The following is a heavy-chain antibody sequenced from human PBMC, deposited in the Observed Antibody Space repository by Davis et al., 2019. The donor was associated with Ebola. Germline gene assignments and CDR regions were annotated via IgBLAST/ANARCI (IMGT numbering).Heavy chain of an antibody. J-gene: IGHJ4*02. CDR2: INPNSGGT. V-gene: IGHV1-2*04. D-gene: IGHD2-2*02. Sequence: ASVKVSCKASVCTFSSYAISWLRHAPGQGLEWLGWINPNSGGTNLAQKFQGWVTMTRDTSSSTAYIELQRLRSDDTAYYYCARVDSVTYTSLGYWGQGTLVTVSS. CDR3: ARVDSVTYTSLGY. CDR1: VCTFSSYA.